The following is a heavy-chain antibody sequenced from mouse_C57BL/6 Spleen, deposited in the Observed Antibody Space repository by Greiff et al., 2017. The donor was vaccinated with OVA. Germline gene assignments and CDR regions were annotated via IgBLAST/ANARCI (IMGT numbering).Heavy chain of an antibody. D-gene: IGHD1-1*01. CDR1: GYSFTDYN. CDR2: INPNYGTT. Sequence: EVQLQQSGPELVKPGASVKISCKASGYSFTDYNMNWVKQSNGKSLEWIGVINPNYGTTSYNQKFKGKATLTVDQSSSTAYMQRNSLTSEDSAVYYCARRGYYGSSKVPFAYWGQGTLVTVAA. J-gene: IGHJ3*01. V-gene: IGHV1-39*01. CDR3: ARRGYYGSSKVPFAY.